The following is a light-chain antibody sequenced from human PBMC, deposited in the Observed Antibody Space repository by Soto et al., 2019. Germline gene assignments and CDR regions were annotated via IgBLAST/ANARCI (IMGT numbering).Light chain of an antibody. CDR1: QSVSRGS. CDR3: QRFGTSHPWT. V-gene: IGKV3-20*01. CDR2: GTS. J-gene: IGKJ1*01. Sequence: EIWFSQSPGTLSLSPGERATLFCRASQSVSRGSLVWYHLKPGEARRLIIYGTSIRANGIPDRFSGSVSGTDFTLTLARLEPEDFAVYYCQRFGTSHPWTFGQGTKVDI.